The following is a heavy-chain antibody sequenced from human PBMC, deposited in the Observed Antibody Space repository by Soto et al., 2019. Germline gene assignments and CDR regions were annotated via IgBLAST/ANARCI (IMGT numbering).Heavy chain of an antibody. Sequence: QMQLVQSGPEVKKPGTSVKVSCKASGFTFTSSAVQWVRQARGQRLEWIGWIVAGSGNTNYAQKFQERVTITRDMSTSTAYMELSSLRSEDTAVYYCAGITFGGVIVADYWGQGTLVTVSS. CDR2: IVAGSGNT. J-gene: IGHJ4*02. CDR1: GFTFTSSA. CDR3: AGITFGGVIVADY. V-gene: IGHV1-58*01. D-gene: IGHD3-16*02.